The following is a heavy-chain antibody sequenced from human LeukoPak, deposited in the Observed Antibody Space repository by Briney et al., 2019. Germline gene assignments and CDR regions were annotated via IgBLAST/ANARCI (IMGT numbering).Heavy chain of an antibody. V-gene: IGHV3-30*18. CDR2: ISYDGSNK. Sequence: GGSLRLSCAASGFTFSSYGMHWVRQAPGKGLEWVAVISYDGSNKYYADSVKGRFTISRDNSKNTPYLQMNSLRADDTAVYYCAKDRGDTRDFFDYWGQGTLVTVSS. J-gene: IGHJ4*02. CDR3: AKDRGDTRDFFDY. CDR1: GFTFSSYG. D-gene: IGHD3-10*01.